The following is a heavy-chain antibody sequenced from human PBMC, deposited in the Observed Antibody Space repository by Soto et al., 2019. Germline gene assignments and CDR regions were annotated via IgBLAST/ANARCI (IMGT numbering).Heavy chain of an antibody. CDR1: GGSFSGYY. CDR2: INHSGST. V-gene: IGHV4-34*01. Sequence: SETLSLTCAVYGGSFSGYYWSWIRQPPGKGLEWIGEINHSGSTNYNPSLKSRVTISVDTSKNQFSLKLSSVTAADTAVYYCARARLIYYGSGNWFDPWGQGTLVTVSS. J-gene: IGHJ5*02. D-gene: IGHD3-10*01. CDR3: ARARLIYYGSGNWFDP.